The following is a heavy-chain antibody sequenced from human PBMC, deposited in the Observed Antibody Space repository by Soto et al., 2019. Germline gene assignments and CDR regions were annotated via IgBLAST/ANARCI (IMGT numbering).Heavy chain of an antibody. D-gene: IGHD3-3*01. CDR3: ARDRSPYDFWSGYQYCYYGMDV. V-gene: IGHV3-30-3*01. J-gene: IGHJ6*02. CDR1: GFTFSSYA. Sequence: PGGSLRLSCAASGFTFSSYAMHWVRQAPGKGLEWVAVISYDGSNKYYADSVKGRFTISRDNSKNTLYLQMNSLRAEDTAVYYCARDRSPYDFWSGYQYCYYGMDVWGQGTTVTVSS. CDR2: ISYDGSNK.